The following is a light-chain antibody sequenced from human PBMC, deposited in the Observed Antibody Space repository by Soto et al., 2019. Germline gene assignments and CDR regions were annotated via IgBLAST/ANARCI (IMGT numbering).Light chain of an antibody. CDR3: QHYGRLHS. CDR2: GAS. V-gene: IGKV3-20*01. Sequence: EIVLTQSPATLSLSPGERATLSCRASQSVSSSYLAWYQQKPGQAPRLLIFGASSTATGIPDRFSGGGSGTDFTVTSSRREAEEYAVQYWQHYGRLHSVGGGIEVEIK. J-gene: IGKJ4*01. CDR1: QSVSSSY.